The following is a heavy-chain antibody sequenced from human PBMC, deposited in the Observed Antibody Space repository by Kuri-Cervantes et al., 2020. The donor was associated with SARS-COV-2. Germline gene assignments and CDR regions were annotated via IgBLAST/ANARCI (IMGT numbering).Heavy chain of an antibody. CDR3: ARGMAEVSYYFDY. V-gene: IGHV1-2*02. CDR2: INPNSGGT. CDR1: GYTFTGYY. Sequence: ASVKVSCKASGYTFTGYYMHWVRQAPGQGLEWMGWINPNSGGTNYAQKFQDRVTMTRDTSISTAYMELSRLRSDDTAVYYCARGMAEVSYYFDYWGQGTLVTVSS. J-gene: IGHJ4*02. D-gene: IGHD5-24*01.